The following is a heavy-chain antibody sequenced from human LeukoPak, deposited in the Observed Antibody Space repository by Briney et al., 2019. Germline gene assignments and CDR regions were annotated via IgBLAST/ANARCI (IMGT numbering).Heavy chain of an antibody. J-gene: IGHJ5*02. CDR2: IFYSGST. Sequence: SETLSLTCAVYGGSISSHYWSWIRQPPGKGLEWIGYIFYSGSTNYNPSLESRVTISVDTSKNRFSLKLSSVTAADTAVYYCARGNNDFWSGYLNWFDPWGQGTLVTVSS. CDR1: GGSISSHY. D-gene: IGHD3-3*01. V-gene: IGHV4-59*11. CDR3: ARGNNDFWSGYLNWFDP.